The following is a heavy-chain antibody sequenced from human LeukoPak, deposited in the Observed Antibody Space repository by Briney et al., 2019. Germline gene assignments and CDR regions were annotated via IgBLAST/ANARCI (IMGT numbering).Heavy chain of an antibody. CDR1: GGSISSYY. D-gene: IGHD6-19*01. V-gene: IGHV4-59*01. J-gene: IGHJ3*02. CDR3: ATAIAVANDAFDI. Sequence: SETLSLTCTVSGGSISSYYWSWIRQPPGKGLEWIGYINYSGSTNYNPSLKSRVTISVDTSKNQSSLKLSSVTAADTAVYYCATAIAVANDAFDIWGQGTMVTVSS. CDR2: INYSGST.